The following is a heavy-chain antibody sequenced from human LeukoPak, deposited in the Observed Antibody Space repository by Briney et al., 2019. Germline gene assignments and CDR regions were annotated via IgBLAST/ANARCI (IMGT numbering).Heavy chain of an antibody. D-gene: IGHD3-3*01. Sequence: ASVKVSCKSSGYTFTSCDINWVRQATGHGLEWMGWMNPNSGNTGYAQKFQGRVTMTRNTSISTAYMELSSLRSEDTAVYYCARHRSRRLRFLEWFEGGMDVWGQGTTVTVSS. CDR1: GYTFTSCD. V-gene: IGHV1-8*01. J-gene: IGHJ6*02. CDR2: MNPNSGNT. CDR3: ARHRSRRLRFLEWFEGGMDV.